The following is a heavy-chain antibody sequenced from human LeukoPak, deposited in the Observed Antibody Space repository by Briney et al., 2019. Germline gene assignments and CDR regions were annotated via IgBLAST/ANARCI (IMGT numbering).Heavy chain of an antibody. D-gene: IGHD3-3*01. CDR3: ARGSGSY. V-gene: IGHV3-64*01. CDR2: ISSNGGST. Sequence: GSLRLSCAASGFTFSSYAMHWVRQAPGKGLEYVSAISSNGGSTYYANSVKGRFTISRDNSKNTLYLQMGSLRAEDMAVYYCARGSGSYWGQGTLVTVSS. J-gene: IGHJ4*02. CDR1: GFTFSSYA.